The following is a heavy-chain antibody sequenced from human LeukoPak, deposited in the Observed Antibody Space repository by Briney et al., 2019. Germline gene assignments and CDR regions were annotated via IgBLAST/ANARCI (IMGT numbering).Heavy chain of an antibody. CDR2: INHSGSP. CDR3: GSRRTAMFGVIKGPIDY. Sequence: SETLSLTFAVYGGSFSDYYWTWIRQPPGKGLEWIGEINHSGSPNNNPSLKSRVSISFDTSKNQFSLKLTSVTAADTAVYYCGSRRTAMFGVIKGPIDYWGQGTLVTVSS. V-gene: IGHV4-34*01. J-gene: IGHJ4*02. CDR1: GGSFSDYY. D-gene: IGHD3-3*01.